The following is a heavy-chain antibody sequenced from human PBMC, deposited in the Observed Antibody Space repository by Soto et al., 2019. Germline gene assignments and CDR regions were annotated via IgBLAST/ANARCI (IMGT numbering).Heavy chain of an antibody. CDR1: GYTFSTYG. D-gene: IGHD2-2*01. V-gene: IGHV1-18*01. Sequence: QVQLVQSGAEMKKPGASVKVSCKASGYTFSTYGITWVRQAPGQGLDWMGWINPLKGDTNSEARFQDRVTMTTDTSTRKAYMELRSLRSDDTAVYYCARVKVPAAILGAFDLWGQGTLVTVSS. CDR2: INPLKGDT. J-gene: IGHJ3*01. CDR3: ARVKVPAAILGAFDL.